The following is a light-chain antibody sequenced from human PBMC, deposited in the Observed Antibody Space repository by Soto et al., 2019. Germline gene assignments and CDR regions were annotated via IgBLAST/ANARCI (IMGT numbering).Light chain of an antibody. CDR1: QSVNSY. Sequence: EIVLTQSPATLSLSPGERATLSCRASQSVNSYLAWYQQKPGQAPRLLIYDASKSATGIPARFSGSGSGTDFTLTISSLEPEDLAVYYCQQRSNWPLITFGQGTRLEIK. V-gene: IGKV3-11*01. CDR3: QQRSNWPLIT. J-gene: IGKJ5*01. CDR2: DAS.